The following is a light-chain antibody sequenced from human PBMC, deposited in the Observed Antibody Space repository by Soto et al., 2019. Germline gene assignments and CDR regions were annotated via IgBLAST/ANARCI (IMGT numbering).Light chain of an antibody. CDR3: CSYAGGSTLV. J-gene: IGLJ3*02. V-gene: IGLV2-23*01. CDR1: SSDIGTYNL. Sequence: QSALTQPASVSGSPGQSITISCTGTSSDIGTYNLVSWYQQHPGKAPKLIIYEATKRPSGVSNRFSGSKSGNTAYLTISGRQTEDEADYYCCSYAGGSTLVFGGGTKVTVL. CDR2: EAT.